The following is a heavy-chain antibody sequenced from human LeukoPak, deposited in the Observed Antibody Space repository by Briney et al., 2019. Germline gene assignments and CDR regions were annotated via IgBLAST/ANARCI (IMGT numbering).Heavy chain of an antibody. CDR2: ISGSGGNT. J-gene: IGHJ3*01. D-gene: IGHD1-26*01. CDR1: GFTFSSYA. V-gene: IGHV3-23*01. CDR3: AKDRGGNYLLVFDV. Sequence: PGGSLRLSCAASGFTFSSYAMRWVRQAPGEGLEWVSGISGSGGNTYYADSVKGRFTTSRDNSKNTLYLQMNSLRAEDTAVYYCAKDRGGNYLLVFDVWGQGTMVTVSS.